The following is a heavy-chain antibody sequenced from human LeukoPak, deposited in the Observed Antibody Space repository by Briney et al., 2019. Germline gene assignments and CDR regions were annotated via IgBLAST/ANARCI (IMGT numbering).Heavy chain of an antibody. J-gene: IGHJ3*02. CDR1: GFTFSNYA. CDR3: AKGIVVVTAIHDAFDI. V-gene: IGHV3-23*01. CDR2: ITSYRRDT. D-gene: IGHD2-21*02. Sequence: GGSLRLSCAASGFTFSNYAMNWVRQTPGKGLEWVSSITSYRRDTYYADSVKGRFTISRDNSKNTLSLQMNSLRAEDSAIYYCAKGIVVVTAIHDAFDIWGQGTMVTVSS.